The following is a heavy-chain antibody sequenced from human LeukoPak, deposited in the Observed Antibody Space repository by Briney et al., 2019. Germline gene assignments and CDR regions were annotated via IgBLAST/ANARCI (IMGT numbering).Heavy chain of an antibody. CDR3: ARDLQSIAASNWFDP. Sequence: ASVKVSCKASGYTFTGYYMHWVRQAPGQGLEWMGWINPNSGGTNYAQKLQGRVTMTADTSTSTAYMELRSLRSDDTAVYYCARDLQSIAASNWFDPWGQGTLVTVSS. V-gene: IGHV1-2*02. CDR1: GYTFTGYY. J-gene: IGHJ5*02. CDR2: INPNSGGT. D-gene: IGHD6-13*01.